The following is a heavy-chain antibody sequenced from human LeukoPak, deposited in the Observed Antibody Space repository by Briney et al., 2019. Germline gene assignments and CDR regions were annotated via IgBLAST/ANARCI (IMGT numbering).Heavy chain of an antibody. J-gene: IGHJ4*02. CDR3: ARDLSVGAKPDLGFDY. V-gene: IGHV3-21*01. CDR1: GFTFSSYT. CDR2: ISSSSSYI. D-gene: IGHD1-26*01. Sequence: GGSLRLSCAASGFTFSSYTMNWVRQAPGKGLEWVSSISSSSSYIYYADSVKGRFTISRDNAKNSLYLQMISLRAEDTAVYYCARDLSVGAKPDLGFDYWGQGTLVTVSS.